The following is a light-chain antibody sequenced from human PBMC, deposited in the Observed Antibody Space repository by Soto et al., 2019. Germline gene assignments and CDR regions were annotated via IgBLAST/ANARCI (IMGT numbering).Light chain of an antibody. CDR1: QSVSSSY. CDR3: QQYGSSPTWT. Sequence: EIVLTQSRGTLSLSPGARPTLSCRASQSVSSSYLAWYQQKPGQAPRLLIYGASSRATGIPDRFSGSGSGTDFTLTISRLETEDSAVYYGQQYGSSPTWTFGQGTKVDIK. J-gene: IGKJ1*01. CDR2: GAS. V-gene: IGKV3-20*01.